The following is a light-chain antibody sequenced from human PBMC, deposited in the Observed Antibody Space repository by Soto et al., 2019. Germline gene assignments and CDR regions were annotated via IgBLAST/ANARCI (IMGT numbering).Light chain of an antibody. CDR2: GAS. CDR3: QQYSKWPIT. CDR1: QSVSSSY. V-gene: IGKV3-20*01. J-gene: IGKJ5*01. Sequence: EIVLTQSPGTLSLSPGERATLSCRASQSVSSSYLAWYQQKPGQAPRLLIYGASSRATGIPDRFSGSGSGTDFTLTISRLEPEDFAVYYCQQYSKWPITFGQGTRL.